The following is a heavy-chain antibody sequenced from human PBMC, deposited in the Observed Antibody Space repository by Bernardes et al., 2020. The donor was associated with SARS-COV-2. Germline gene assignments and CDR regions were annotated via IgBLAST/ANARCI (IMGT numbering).Heavy chain of an antibody. CDR3: ARGRGFCTNAECQWFDP. J-gene: IGHJ5*02. CDR2: VYSGST. D-gene: IGHD2-8*01. CDR1: GGSIRSYY. Sequence: LSLTCTVSGGSIRSYYWSWVRQPPGQGLEWIGSVYSGSTNYNPSLKSRVTISVDTSKNQFSLKMTSLTAADTAVYFCARGRGFCTNAECQWFDPWGQGTLVTVSS. V-gene: IGHV4-59*01.